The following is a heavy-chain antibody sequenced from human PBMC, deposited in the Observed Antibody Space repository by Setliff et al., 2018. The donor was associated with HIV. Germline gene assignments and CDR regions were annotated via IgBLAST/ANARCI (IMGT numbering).Heavy chain of an antibody. CDR2: ITNDVSAT. CDR3: TTGPYNGYSD. V-gene: IGHV3-74*01. D-gene: IGHD5-12*01. CDR1: GFTFSKAW. J-gene: IGHJ4*01. Sequence: LRLSCAASGFTFSKAWMSWFRQTPGKGLERVSRITNDVSATTYADFVKGRFTISRDNAKNMVYLQMNSLRVEDTAVYYCTTGPYNGYSDWGHGTAVTVSS.